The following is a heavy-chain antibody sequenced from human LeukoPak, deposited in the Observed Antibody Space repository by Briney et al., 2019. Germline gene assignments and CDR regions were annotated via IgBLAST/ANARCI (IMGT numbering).Heavy chain of an antibody. J-gene: IGHJ4*02. CDR1: GFTLSSCG. CDR3: AKRGVVIRVILVGFHKEAYYFDS. V-gene: IGHV3-30*18. D-gene: IGHD3-22*01. Sequence: GGSLRLSCAASGFTLSSCGMHWVRQAPGKGLEWVAVITYDGITTYFDDSVKGRFTISRDTSKNTLYLQMNSLRAEDTAVYFCAKRGVVIRVILVGFHKEAYYFDSWGQGALVTVSS. CDR2: ITYDGITT.